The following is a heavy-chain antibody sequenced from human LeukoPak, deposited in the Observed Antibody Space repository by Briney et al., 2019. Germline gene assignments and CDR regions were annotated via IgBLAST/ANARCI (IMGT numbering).Heavy chain of an antibody. CDR3: AKGGVVVPAAISSLAISYYYYGMDV. Sequence: GGSLRLSCAASGFTFSSYAMSWVRQAPGKGLEWVSAISGSGGSTYYADSVKGRFTISRDNSKNTLYLQTNSLRAEDTVVYYCAKGGVVVPAAISSLAISYYYYGMDVWGQGTTVTVSS. CDR1: GFTFSSYA. D-gene: IGHD2-2*01. CDR2: ISGSGGST. J-gene: IGHJ6*02. V-gene: IGHV3-23*01.